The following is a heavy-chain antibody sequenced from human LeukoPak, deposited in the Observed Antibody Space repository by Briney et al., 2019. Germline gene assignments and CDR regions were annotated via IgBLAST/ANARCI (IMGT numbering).Heavy chain of an antibody. CDR2: IRGDGAST. Sequence: GGSLRLSCAASGFTFSNYWMHWVRQAPGKGLEYVSGIRGDGASTYYADSVKGRFTISRDNSKNTLYVQMTSLRAEDTAVYYCVYQVQGVVNWGQGTLVTVSS. D-gene: IGHD3-3*01. CDR1: GFTFSNYW. J-gene: IGHJ4*02. V-gene: IGHV3-64*05. CDR3: VYQVQGVVN.